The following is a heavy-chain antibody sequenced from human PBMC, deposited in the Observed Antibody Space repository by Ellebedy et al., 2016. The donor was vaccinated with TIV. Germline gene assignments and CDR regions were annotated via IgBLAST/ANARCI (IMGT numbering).Heavy chain of an antibody. D-gene: IGHD2-21*02. CDR3: AKAPTAIFAHFYYYYYYMDV. CDR1: GSTFSSYA. J-gene: IGHJ6*03. V-gene: IGHV3-23*01. Sequence: GGSLRLSXAASGSTFSSYAMSWVRQAPGRRLEWVSAISGSGGSPHYVDSVRGRFTISRDNSKNTLYLQMTSLRAEDTAVYYCAKAPTAIFAHFYYYYYYMDVWGKGTTVTVSS. CDR2: ISGSGGSP.